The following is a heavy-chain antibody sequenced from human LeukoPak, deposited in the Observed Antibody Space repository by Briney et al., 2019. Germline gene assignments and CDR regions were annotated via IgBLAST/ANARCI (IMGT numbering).Heavy chain of an antibody. CDR3: AKGSGYSMRSNWFDP. Sequence: GGSLRLSCAASGFSFSSYWMHWVRQAPGKGLVWVSRIKTDGSSATYADSVKGRFTISRDNAKNSLYLQMNSLRAEDTALYYCAKGSGYSMRSNWFDPWGQGTLVTVSS. J-gene: IGHJ5*02. CDR2: IKTDGSSA. V-gene: IGHV3-74*01. CDR1: GFSFSSYW. D-gene: IGHD6-13*01.